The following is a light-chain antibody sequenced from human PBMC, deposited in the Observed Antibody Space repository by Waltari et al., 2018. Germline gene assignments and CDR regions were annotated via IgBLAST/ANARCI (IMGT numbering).Light chain of an antibody. J-gene: IGKJ3*01. CDR1: TSINTY. CDR3: QQSYFTPRGN. V-gene: IGKV1-39*01. CDR2: AAS. Sequence: DIQMTQSPSSLSASVGDRVPITCRASTSINTYLNWYQQQPGKAPKLLIYAASRLHRGVPSRFSGSGSGTDFTLTISRLQPEDFATYYCQQSYFTPRGNFGPGTRVDL.